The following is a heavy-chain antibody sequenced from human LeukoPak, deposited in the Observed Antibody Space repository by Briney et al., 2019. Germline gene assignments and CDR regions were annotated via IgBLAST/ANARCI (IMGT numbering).Heavy chain of an antibody. CDR3: HYYYDRPNNNYVGY. D-gene: IGHD3-22*01. J-gene: IGHJ4*02. CDR1: GFTFSTSY. CDR2: IKTNSGGGTT. V-gene: IGHV3-15*01. Sequence: GGSLRLSCAASGFTFSTSYMLWVRQAPGKGLEWVGRIKTNSGGGTTDYAAPVKGRFTISRDDSKATLYLQMDGLKTEDTAVYFCHYYYDRPNNNYVGYWGQGTLVAVSS.